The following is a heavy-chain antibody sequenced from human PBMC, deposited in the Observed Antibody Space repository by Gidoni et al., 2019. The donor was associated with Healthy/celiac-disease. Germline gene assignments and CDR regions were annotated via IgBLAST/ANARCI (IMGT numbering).Heavy chain of an antibody. CDR1: GFTFRRYW. CDR3: ARDFEYSSSWYSLGDYYYGMDV. V-gene: IGHV3-7*03. Sequence: EVQLVESGGGLVQPGGCLRLSCAASGFTFRRYWMSWVRQAPGQGLEGVANIMQDGSEKYYGDAVKGRFTISRDNAKNSLYLQMNSLRAEDTAVYYCARDFEYSSSWYSLGDYYYGMDVWGQGTTVTVSS. D-gene: IGHD6-13*01. J-gene: IGHJ6*02. CDR2: IMQDGSEK.